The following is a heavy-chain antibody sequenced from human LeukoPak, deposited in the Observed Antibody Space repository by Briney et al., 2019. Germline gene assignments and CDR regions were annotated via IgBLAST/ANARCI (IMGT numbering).Heavy chain of an antibody. J-gene: IGHJ4*02. Sequence: GGSLRLSCAASGFTFDDYAMHWVRQAPGKGLEWVSGISWNSGSIGYADSVKGRFTISRDNAKNSLYLQMNSLRAEDTALYYCATDSRGFDYWGQGTLVTVPS. D-gene: IGHD3-16*01. CDR1: GFTFDDYA. CDR3: ATDSRGFDY. V-gene: IGHV3-9*01. CDR2: ISWNSGSI.